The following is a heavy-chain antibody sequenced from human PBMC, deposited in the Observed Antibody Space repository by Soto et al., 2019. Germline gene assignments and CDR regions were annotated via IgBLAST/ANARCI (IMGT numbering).Heavy chain of an antibody. CDR3: ARYGFNSGYVY. CDR2: ITPFNGNT. D-gene: IGHD5-12*01. Sequence: ASVKVSCKASGYTFTYRYLHWVRQAPGQALEWMGWITPFNGNTNYAQKFQDRVTITRDRSMSTAYMELSSLRSEDTAMYYCARYGFNSGYVYCGQGTLGTVSS. CDR1: GYTFTYRY. V-gene: IGHV1-45*02. J-gene: IGHJ4*02.